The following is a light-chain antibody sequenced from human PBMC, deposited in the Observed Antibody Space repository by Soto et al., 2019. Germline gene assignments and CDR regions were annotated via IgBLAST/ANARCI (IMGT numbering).Light chain of an antibody. CDR3: LQDYSYPRT. CDR1: QAIRTE. Sequence: AIPMTQSPSSLSASVGDRVIITCRASQAIRTELGWYQQRPGKAPKLLIYGTSNLQSGVPSRFSGSGSGTDFTLTINGLQPEDFATYYCLQDYSYPRTFGQGTKV. J-gene: IGKJ1*01. CDR2: GTS. V-gene: IGKV1-6*01.